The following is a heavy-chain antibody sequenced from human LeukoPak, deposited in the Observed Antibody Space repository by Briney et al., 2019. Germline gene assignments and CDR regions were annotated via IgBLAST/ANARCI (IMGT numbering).Heavy chain of an antibody. D-gene: IGHD3/OR15-3a*01. CDR3: AKVERTVSGTDY. Sequence: TGGSLRLSCAASGFTVSSSYMSWVRQAPGKGLEWVSIIYSGGTTHYADTVKGRFTISRDNSKNTLYLQMNSLRAEDTAVYYCAKVERTVSGTDYWGLGTLVTVSS. CDR2: IYSGGTT. CDR1: GFTVSSSY. J-gene: IGHJ4*02. V-gene: IGHV3-53*01.